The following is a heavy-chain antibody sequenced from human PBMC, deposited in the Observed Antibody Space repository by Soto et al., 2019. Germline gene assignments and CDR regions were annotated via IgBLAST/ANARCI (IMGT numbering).Heavy chain of an antibody. D-gene: IGHD3-22*01. V-gene: IGHV1-69*13. Sequence: SVKVSCKASGGTFSSYAISWVRQAPGQGLEWMGGIIPIFGTANYAQKFQGRVTITADESTSTAYMELSSLRSEDTAVYYCARDFDSRGYNWFDPWGQGTLVTVSS. J-gene: IGHJ5*02. CDR2: IIPIFGTA. CDR1: GGTFSSYA. CDR3: ARDFDSRGYNWFDP.